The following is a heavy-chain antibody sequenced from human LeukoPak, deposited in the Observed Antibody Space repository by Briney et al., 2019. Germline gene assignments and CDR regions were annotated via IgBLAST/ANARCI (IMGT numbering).Heavy chain of an antibody. CDR3: TRPGGWLPISDY. D-gene: IGHD5-24*01. V-gene: IGHV3-73*01. Sequence: PGGSLRPSCAASGFTFSGSAMHWVRQASGKGLEWVGRIRSKANSYATAYAASVKGRFTISRDDSKNTAYLQMNSLKTEDTAVYYCTRPGGWLPISDYWGQGTLVTVSS. CDR2: IRSKANSYAT. CDR1: GFTFSGSA. J-gene: IGHJ4*02.